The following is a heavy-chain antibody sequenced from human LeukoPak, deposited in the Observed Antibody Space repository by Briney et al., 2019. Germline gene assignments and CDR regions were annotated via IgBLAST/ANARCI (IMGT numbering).Heavy chain of an antibody. J-gene: IGHJ6*04. Sequence: GASVKVSCKVSGYTLTELSMHWVRQAPGKGLEWMGGFDPEDGETIYAQKFQGRVTMTEDTSTDTAYTELSSLRSEDTAVYYCATTTLRYCSSTSCYDPRIYYGMDVWGKGTTVTVSS. CDR1: GYTLTELS. V-gene: IGHV1-24*01. D-gene: IGHD2-2*01. CDR2: FDPEDGET. CDR3: ATTTLRYCSSTSCYDPRIYYGMDV.